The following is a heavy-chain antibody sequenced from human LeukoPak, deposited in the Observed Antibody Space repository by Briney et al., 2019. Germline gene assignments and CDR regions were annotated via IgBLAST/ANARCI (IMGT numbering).Heavy chain of an antibody. CDR1: GVSMSSRDC. Sequence: SETLSLTCTVSGVSMSSRDCWGWIRQSPGQGLEWIASVSCSGRSFYNPSLKSRVTISEDTSKNQVSLKLTSVTAADTAVYYCIGLVGPSGGRAFGSWGQGTMVIVSS. CDR3: IGLVGPSGGRAFGS. CDR2: VSCSGRS. J-gene: IGHJ3*01. V-gene: IGHV4-39*01. D-gene: IGHD1-26*01.